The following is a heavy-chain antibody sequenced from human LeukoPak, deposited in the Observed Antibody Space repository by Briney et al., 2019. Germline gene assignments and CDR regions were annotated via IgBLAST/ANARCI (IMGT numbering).Heavy chain of an antibody. CDR3: ARVRGDSPYSFDY. CDR2: IYYSGST. CDR1: GGSISSFSYY. Sequence: SETLSLTCTVSGGSISSFSYYWGWIRQPPGRGLEWIGTIYYSGSTYYNPSLKSRVTKSTDTSKNQFSLNLRSVTAADTAVYYCARVRGDSPYSFDYWGQGTLVTVSS. D-gene: IGHD2-21*02. V-gene: IGHV4-39*07. J-gene: IGHJ4*02.